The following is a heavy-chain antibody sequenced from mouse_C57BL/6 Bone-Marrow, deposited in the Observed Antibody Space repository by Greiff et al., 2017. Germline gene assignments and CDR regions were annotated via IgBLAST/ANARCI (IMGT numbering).Heavy chain of an antibody. J-gene: IGHJ4*01. Sequence: VQVVESGPGLVAPSQSLSITCTVSGFSLTSYGVHWVRQPPGKGLEWLVVIWSDGSTTYNSALKSRLSISKDNSKSQVFLKMNRLQTDDTAMYYCARHAIYYDYEGAMDYWGQGTSVTVSS. D-gene: IGHD2-4*01. CDR1: GFSLTSYG. CDR2: IWSDGST. CDR3: ARHAIYYDYEGAMDY. V-gene: IGHV2-6-1*01.